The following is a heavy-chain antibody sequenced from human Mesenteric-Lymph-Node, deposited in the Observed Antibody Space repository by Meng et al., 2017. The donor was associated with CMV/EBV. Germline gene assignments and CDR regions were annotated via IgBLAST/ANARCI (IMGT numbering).Heavy chain of an antibody. J-gene: IGHJ6*02. CDR2: IFHNGNP. CDR3: ASSSPLHMDV. D-gene: IGHD6-13*01. CDR1: GGSISSYY. Sequence: SETLSLTYTVSGGSISSYYWSWIRQPPGKGLEWIGSIFHNGNPFHNPSLESRVTMSVDTSTNQFSLRLKSVTAADTAVYYCASSSPLHMDVWGQGTTVTVSS. V-gene: IGHV4-59*04.